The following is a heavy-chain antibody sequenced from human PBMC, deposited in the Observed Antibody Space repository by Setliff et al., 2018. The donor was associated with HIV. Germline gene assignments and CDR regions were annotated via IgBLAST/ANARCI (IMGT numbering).Heavy chain of an antibody. V-gene: IGHV4-31*02. D-gene: IGHD1-26*01. CDR3: ARDRGALVGATGGAFDI. Sequence: ASETLSLTCTVSGGSISSGGYYWSWIRQHPGKGLGWIGYIYYSGSTYYNPSLKSRVTISVDTSKNQFSLKLSSVTAADTAVYYCARDRGALVGATGGAFDIWGQGTMVTVSS. J-gene: IGHJ3*02. CDR2: IYYSGST. CDR1: GGSISSGGYY.